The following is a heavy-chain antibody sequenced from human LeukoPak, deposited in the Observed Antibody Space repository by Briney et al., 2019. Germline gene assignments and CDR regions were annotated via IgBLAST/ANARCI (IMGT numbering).Heavy chain of an antibody. D-gene: IGHD2-2*01. CDR3: ARQLGHCSIGNCYFDS. CDR1: GFTSRSYA. Sequence: PGGSLRLSCAASGFTSRSYAMSWVRQAPGKGLEWVSAVGSGATPYYADSVKGRFTISRDDSKNMLYLQANSLRAEDTAVYYCARQLGHCSIGNCYFDSWGQGTLVTVSS. CDR2: VGSGATP. V-gene: IGHV3-23*01. J-gene: IGHJ4*02.